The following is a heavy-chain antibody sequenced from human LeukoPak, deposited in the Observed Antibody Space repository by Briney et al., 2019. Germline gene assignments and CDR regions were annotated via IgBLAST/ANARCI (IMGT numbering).Heavy chain of an antibody. Sequence: PGWSLRLSCSTSGFTFGDHAMSWVRQAPGKGLEWVGFIRSRAYRGTTEYAASVRDRFTISRDDSKSIAYLQMNSLKIDDTAVYFCGRGPIELWLHNGIDVWGQGTTVTVSS. D-gene: IGHD5-18*01. V-gene: IGHV3-49*04. J-gene: IGHJ6*02. CDR1: GFTFGDHA. CDR2: IRSRAYRGTT. CDR3: GRGPIELWLHNGIDV.